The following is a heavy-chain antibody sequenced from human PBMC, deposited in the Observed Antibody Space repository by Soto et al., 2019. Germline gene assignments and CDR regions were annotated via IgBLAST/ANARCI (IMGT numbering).Heavy chain of an antibody. D-gene: IGHD2-15*01. CDR3: ARHNPYCSGGTCFGHFYGMDV. Sequence: GESLKISCKGSGYSFTSYWIGWVRQTPGRGLEWMGIIYPGDSDTTYSPSFQGQVTISADKSISTAYLQWSSLKASDTAMYYCARHNPYCSGGTCFGHFYGMDVWGQGTTVTVSS. V-gene: IGHV5-51*01. J-gene: IGHJ6*02. CDR1: GYSFTSYW. CDR2: IYPGDSDT.